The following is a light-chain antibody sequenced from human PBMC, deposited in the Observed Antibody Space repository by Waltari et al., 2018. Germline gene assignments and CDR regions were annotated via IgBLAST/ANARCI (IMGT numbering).Light chain of an antibody. V-gene: IGLV1-44*01. CDR2: KND. CDR1: SPNAGVNS. CDR3: ATWDDTFNGPL. Sequence: QSVLTQPPSVSGTPGQRLTHPSSGTSPNAGVNSVTSYHQLPGAAPKLLIYKNDQRPSGVPDRFSGSRSGTSASLAISGLQSEDEADFYCATWDDTFNGPLFGGGTKLTVL. J-gene: IGLJ3*02.